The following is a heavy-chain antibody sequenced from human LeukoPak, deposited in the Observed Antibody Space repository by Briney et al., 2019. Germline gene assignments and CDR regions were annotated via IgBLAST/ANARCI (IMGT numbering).Heavy chain of an antibody. CDR3: ARDWSVAGTSDAFDI. CDR1: GFTFSSYA. D-gene: IGHD6-19*01. Sequence: GGSLRLSCAASGFTFSSYAMHWVRQAPGKGLEWVAVIWYDGSNKYYADSVKGRFTISRDNSKNTLYLQMNSLRVEDTAVYYCARDWSVAGTSDAFDIWGQGTMVTVSS. CDR2: IWYDGSNK. J-gene: IGHJ3*02. V-gene: IGHV3-33*08.